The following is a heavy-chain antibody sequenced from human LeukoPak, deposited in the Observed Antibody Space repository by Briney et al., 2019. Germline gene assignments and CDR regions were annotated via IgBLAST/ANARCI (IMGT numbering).Heavy chain of an antibody. CDR1: GFTFDDYA. V-gene: IGHV3-9*01. Sequence: GRSLRLSCAASGFTFDDYAMHWVRQAPGKGLEWVSGISWNSGSIGYADSVKGRFTISRDNAKNSLYLQMNCLRAEDTALYYCAKVYGSGSYGYYYGMDVWGQGTTVTVSS. J-gene: IGHJ6*02. D-gene: IGHD3-10*01. CDR2: ISWNSGSI. CDR3: AKVYGSGSYGYYYGMDV.